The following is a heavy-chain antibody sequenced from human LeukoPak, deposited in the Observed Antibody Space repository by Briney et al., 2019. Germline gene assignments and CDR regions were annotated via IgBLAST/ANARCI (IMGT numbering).Heavy chain of an antibody. J-gene: IGHJ4*02. CDR2: IRYDGSNK. D-gene: IGHD6-6*01. Sequence: GSLRLSYAASGFTFSSYGMHWVRQAPGKGLEWVAFIRYDGSNKYYADSVKGRFTISRDNSKNTLYLQMNSLRAEDTAVYYCAKAENPEYSSSCFDYWGQGTLVTVSS. CDR1: GFTFSSYG. V-gene: IGHV3-30*02. CDR3: AKAENPEYSSSCFDY.